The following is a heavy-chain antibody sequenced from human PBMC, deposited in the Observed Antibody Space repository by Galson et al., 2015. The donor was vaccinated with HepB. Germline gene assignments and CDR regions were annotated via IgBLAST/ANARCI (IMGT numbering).Heavy chain of an antibody. CDR2: IKQDESKK. D-gene: IGHD5-12*01. V-gene: IGHV3-7*01. CDR3: ARDRMTAGATGGFDY. CDR1: GFTFSNYW. J-gene: IGHJ4*02. Sequence: SLRLSCAASGFTFSNYWMNWVRQAPGKGLEWVANIKQDESKKYYADSVKGRFTISRDNAKNTLYLQMNSLRAEDTAVYYCARDRMTAGATGGFDYWGQGTLVTVSS.